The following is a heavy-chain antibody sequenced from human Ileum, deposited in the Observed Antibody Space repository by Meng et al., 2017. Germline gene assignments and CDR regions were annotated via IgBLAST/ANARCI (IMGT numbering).Heavy chain of an antibody. D-gene: IGHD5-12*01. Sequence: QGQLPESGSGLVQPSGTLSLTCAVSGAPLSSCNWWNWVRQSPGKGLEWIAEIFHGGTTNYNPSLKNRVTLLMDKSKNQFSLQLTSVTAADTAVFYCARGIGDIRVGFDYWGQGILVTVSS. V-gene: IGHV4-4*02. CDR1: GAPLSSCNW. CDR2: IFHGGTT. J-gene: IGHJ4*02. CDR3: ARGIGDIRVGFDY.